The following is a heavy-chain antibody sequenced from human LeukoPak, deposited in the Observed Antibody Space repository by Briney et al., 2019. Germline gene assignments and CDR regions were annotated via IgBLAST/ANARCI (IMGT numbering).Heavy chain of an antibody. Sequence: SETLSLTCTVSGGSISSYYWSWIRQPPGKGLEWIGYIYYSGSTNYNPSLKSRVTISVDTSKNQFSLKLSSVTAADTAVYYCARAPVQLWALDYWGQGTLVTVSS. CDR3: ARAPVQLWALDY. CDR1: GGSISSYY. V-gene: IGHV4-59*12. J-gene: IGHJ4*02. CDR2: IYYSGST. D-gene: IGHD5-18*01.